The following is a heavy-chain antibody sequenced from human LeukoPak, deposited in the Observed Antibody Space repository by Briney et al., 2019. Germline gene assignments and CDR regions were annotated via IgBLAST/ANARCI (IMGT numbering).Heavy chain of an antibody. CDR2: IYPGDSDS. Sequence: GESLKISCKGSGYSFTSYWIGWVRQMPGKGLEWMGIIYPGDSDSTYSPSFQGQVTFSVDKSISTAYLQWSSLKASDTAMYFCARSKIAGSDVFDIWGQGTMVTVSS. CDR1: GYSFTSYW. CDR3: ARSKIAGSDVFDI. V-gene: IGHV5-51*01. D-gene: IGHD2-15*01. J-gene: IGHJ3*02.